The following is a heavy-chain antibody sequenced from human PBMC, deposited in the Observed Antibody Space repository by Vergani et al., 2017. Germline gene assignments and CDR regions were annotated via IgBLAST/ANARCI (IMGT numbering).Heavy chain of an antibody. CDR3: ARSRYDILTGYSNWYFDL. J-gene: IGHJ2*01. D-gene: IGHD3-9*01. V-gene: IGHV3-21*01. CDR1: GFTFSSYS. CDR2: SSSSSSYI. Sequence: EVQLVESGGGLVKPGGSLRLSCAASGFTFSSYSMNWVRQDPGKGLEWFSSSSSSSSYIYYADAVKGRFTISRDNDNNSLYLQMNSRRAEDTAVYYCARSRYDILTGYSNWYFDLWGRGTLVTVSS.